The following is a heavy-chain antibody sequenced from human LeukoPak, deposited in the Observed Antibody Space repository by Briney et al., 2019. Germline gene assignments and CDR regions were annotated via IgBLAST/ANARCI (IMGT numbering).Heavy chain of an antibody. J-gene: IGHJ4*02. Sequence: PSETLSLTCTVSGGSISSYYWSWIRQPPGKGLEWIGYIYTSGSTNYNPPLKSRVTISVDTSKNQFSLKLSSVTAADTAVYYCARRSGTLTYYFDYWGQGTLVTVSS. V-gene: IGHV4-4*09. CDR1: GGSISSYY. D-gene: IGHD1-14*01. CDR2: IYTSGST. CDR3: ARRSGTLTYYFDY.